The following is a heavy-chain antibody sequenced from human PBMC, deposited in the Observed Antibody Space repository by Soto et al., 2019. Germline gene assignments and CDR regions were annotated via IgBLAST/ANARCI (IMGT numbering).Heavy chain of an antibody. CDR3: ARRRYCGADCYSKYYYGMDV. Sequence: QVQLVQSGAEVKKPGSSVKVSCQASGSTFSSYTVSWVRQAPGQGLEWMGRIIPVLGVTNYAPKFKGRVTISASKCKTPAYMEVSRLRSGDTAVYYCARRRYCGADCYSKYYYGMDVWGQGTTVTVSS. CDR2: IIPVLGVT. D-gene: IGHD2-21*02. CDR1: GSTFSSYT. J-gene: IGHJ6*02. V-gene: IGHV1-69*02.